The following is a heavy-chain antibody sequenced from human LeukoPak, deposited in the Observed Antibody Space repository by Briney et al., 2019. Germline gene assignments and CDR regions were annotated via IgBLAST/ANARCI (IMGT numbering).Heavy chain of an antibody. V-gene: IGHV3-23*01. CDR2: ISGSGGST. CDR3: AKHAETRHFVVVTDIPVRYFDY. Sequence: PGGSLRLSCAASGFTFSSYAMSWVRQAPGKGLEWVSAISGSGGSTYYADPVKGRFTISRDNSKNTLYLQMNSLRAEDTAVYYCAKHAETRHFVVVTDIPVRYFDYWGQGTLVTVSS. J-gene: IGHJ4*02. CDR1: GFTFSSYA. D-gene: IGHD2-21*02.